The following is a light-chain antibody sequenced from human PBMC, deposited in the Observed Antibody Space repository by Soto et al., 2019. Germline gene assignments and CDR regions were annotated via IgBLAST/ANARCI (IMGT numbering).Light chain of an antibody. Sequence: EIVLTQSPATLSLSPGDRATLSCGASQSVTNNYLAWYQPKPGLAPRLLIYDASYRANGIPDRFSGSGSGTEFTLTINSLQSEDFAVYYCQQYNNWPRTFGQGTKVDIK. J-gene: IGKJ1*01. CDR1: QSVTNNY. CDR3: QQYNNWPRT. V-gene: IGKV3D-20*01. CDR2: DAS.